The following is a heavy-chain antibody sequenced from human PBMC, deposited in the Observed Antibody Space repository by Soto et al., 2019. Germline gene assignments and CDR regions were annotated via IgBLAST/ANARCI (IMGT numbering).Heavy chain of an antibody. CDR1: GFTFGDYA. CDR3: TRAMITFGGVEYYGMDV. J-gene: IGHJ6*02. CDR2: IRSKAYGGTT. D-gene: IGHD3-16*01. Sequence: GGSLRLSCTAAGFTFGDYAMSWFRQAPGKGLEWVGFIRSKAYGGTTEYAASVKGRFTISRDDSKSIAYLQMNSLKTDDTAVYYCTRAMITFGGVEYYGMDVWGQGTTVTVSS. V-gene: IGHV3-49*03.